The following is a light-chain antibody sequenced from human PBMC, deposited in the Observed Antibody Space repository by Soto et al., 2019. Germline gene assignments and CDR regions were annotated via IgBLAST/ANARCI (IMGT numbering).Light chain of an antibody. CDR2: EVT. CDR3: SSYTVSITYG. V-gene: IGLV2-14*01. J-gene: IGLJ1*01. Sequence: QSALTQPASVSGSPGQSITISCTGTSSDVGGYNYVSWYQQHPGKAPKLMIYEVTNRPSGVSNRFSGSKSGKTASLTISGLQADDEADYYCSSYTVSITYGFGSVPKLTVL. CDR1: SSDVGGYNY.